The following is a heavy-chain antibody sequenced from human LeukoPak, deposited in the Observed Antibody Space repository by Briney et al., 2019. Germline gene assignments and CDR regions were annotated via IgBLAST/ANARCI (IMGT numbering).Heavy chain of an antibody. Sequence: PSETLSLTCAVYGGSFSGYYWSWIRQPPGKGLEWIGEINHSGSTNYIPSLKSPVTISVDTSKNQFSLKLSSVTAADTAVYYCARRILTPYYFDYWGQGTLVTVSS. CDR2: INHSGST. CDR1: GGSFSGYY. V-gene: IGHV4-34*01. D-gene: IGHD3-9*01. J-gene: IGHJ4*02. CDR3: ARRILTPYYFDY.